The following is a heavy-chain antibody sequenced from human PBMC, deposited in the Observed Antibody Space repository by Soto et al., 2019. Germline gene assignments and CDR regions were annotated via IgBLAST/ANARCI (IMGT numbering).Heavy chain of an antibody. V-gene: IGHV1-69*02. Sequence: SVKVSCKASGGTFSSYTISWVRQAPGQGLEWMGRIIPILGIANYAQKFQGRVTITADKSTSTAYMELSSLRSEDTAVYYCARSLGYCSSTSCRSPFDYWGQGTLVTVSS. CDR3: ARSLGYCSSTSCRSPFDY. CDR1: GGTFSSYT. J-gene: IGHJ4*02. D-gene: IGHD2-2*01. CDR2: IIPILGIA.